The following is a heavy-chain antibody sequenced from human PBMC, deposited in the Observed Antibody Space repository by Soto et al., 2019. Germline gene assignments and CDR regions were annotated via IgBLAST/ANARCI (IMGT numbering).Heavy chain of an antibody. CDR2: IYSSGST. CDR3: ARLKGDSFDV. V-gene: IGHV4-4*07. CDR1: GGSISDYY. J-gene: IGHJ3*01. Sequence: SETLSLTCTVSGGSISDYYWNWIRQPAGKGLEWIGRIYSSGSTNYKPSLRSRVTMSVDTSKNQFSLKLSAVTAADTAAYYCARLKGDSFDVWGQGTMVTVSS.